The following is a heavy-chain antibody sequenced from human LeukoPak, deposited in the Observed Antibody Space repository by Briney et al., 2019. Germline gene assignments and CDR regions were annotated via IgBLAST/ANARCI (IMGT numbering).Heavy chain of an antibody. CDR3: ARAFKYSMSGYYFDY. D-gene: IGHD2-21*01. J-gene: IGHJ4*02. CDR2: INWNAGST. Sequence: PGGSLRLSCAASGFMFDDYDMSWVRQAPGKGLEWASGINWNAGSTAYADSVKGRFTISRDNAKNSLYLQMNSLRAEDTALYYCARAFKYSMSGYYFDYWGQGTLVTVSS. V-gene: IGHV3-20*04. CDR1: GFMFDDYD.